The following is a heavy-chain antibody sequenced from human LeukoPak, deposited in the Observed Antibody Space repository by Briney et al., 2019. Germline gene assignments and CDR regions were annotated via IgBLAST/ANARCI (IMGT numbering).Heavy chain of an antibody. CDR1: GFTLSSYW. CDR3: ARDHGSDDALDI. CDR2: INSDGSRT. J-gene: IGHJ3*02. V-gene: IGHV3-74*01. Sequence: GGSLGLSCAASGFTLSSYWMHWVRQAPGEGMVWVSRINSDGSRTSYADSVKGRFTMSRDNAKNTLYLQMNSLRAEDTAVYYCARDHGSDDALDIWGQGTMVTVSS.